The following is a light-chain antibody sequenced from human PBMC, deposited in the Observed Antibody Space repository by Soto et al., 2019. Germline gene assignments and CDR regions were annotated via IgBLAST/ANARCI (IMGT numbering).Light chain of an antibody. J-gene: IGLJ1*01. CDR1: SSDIGDYDY. CDR2: EVS. V-gene: IGLV2-14*01. Sequence: QSVLTQPASVSGSPGQSITISCTGSSSDIGDYDYVSWYQQHPGKAPKVLISEVSNRPSGVSNRFSGSKSGNTASLTISGLQAEDEADYYCNSYATGNTRVFGTGTKVP. CDR3: NSYATGNTRV.